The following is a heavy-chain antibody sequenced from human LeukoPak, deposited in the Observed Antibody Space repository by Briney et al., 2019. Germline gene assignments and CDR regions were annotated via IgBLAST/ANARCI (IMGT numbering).Heavy chain of an antibody. Sequence: GGSLRLSCSASGFPFSSYAMHWVRQAPGKGLEWVARISDDGTDKYYVDSLKGRVSISRDNSKNTLSLQMNSLRVEDTAVYYCAKDRSSSNYYFGMDVWGQGTTVIVS. CDR3: AKDRSSSNYYFGMDV. V-gene: IGHV3-30*18. D-gene: IGHD6-6*01. CDR2: ISDDGTDK. J-gene: IGHJ6*02. CDR1: GFPFSSYA.